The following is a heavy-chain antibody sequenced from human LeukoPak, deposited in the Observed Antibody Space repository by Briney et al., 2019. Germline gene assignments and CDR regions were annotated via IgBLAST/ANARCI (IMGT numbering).Heavy chain of an antibody. Sequence: ASVKVSCKASGYXFTSYGMSWVRQAPGQGLEWMGWISAYNGNTNYAQKLQGRVTMTTDTSTSTAYMELRSLRSDDTAVYYCARGVYSSSWTPFDYWGQGTMVTVSS. J-gene: IGHJ4*02. V-gene: IGHV1-18*01. CDR3: ARGVYSSSWTPFDY. D-gene: IGHD6-13*01. CDR1: GYXFTSYG. CDR2: ISAYNGNT.